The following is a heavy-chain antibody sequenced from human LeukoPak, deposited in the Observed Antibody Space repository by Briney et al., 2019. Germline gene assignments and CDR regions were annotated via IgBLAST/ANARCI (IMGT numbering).Heavy chain of an antibody. D-gene: IGHD5-24*01. CDR1: GFTFSSYE. CDR3: ARGWANDY. Sequence: GGSLRLSCAASGFTFSSYEMNWVRQAPGEVLEWVSYISNSGTTIYYADSVKGRFTISRDNAKNSLYLQMNSLRAEDTAVYYCARGWANDYWGQGTLVTVSS. CDR2: ISNSGTTI. J-gene: IGHJ4*02. V-gene: IGHV3-48*03.